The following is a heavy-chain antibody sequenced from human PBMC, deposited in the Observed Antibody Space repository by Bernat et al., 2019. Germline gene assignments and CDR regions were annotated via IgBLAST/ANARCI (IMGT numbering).Heavy chain of an antibody. D-gene: IGHD3-22*01. V-gene: IGHV4-59*08. Sequence: QVQLQESGPGLVKPSETLSLTCTVSGGSISSYYWSWIRQPPGKGLEWIGYIYYSGSTNYNPSLKSRVTISVDTSENQFSLKLSSVTAADTAVYYCARTDYYDSSGYFPGYWGQGTLVTVSS. CDR1: GGSISSYY. CDR3: ARTDYYDSSGYFPGY. CDR2: IYYSGST. J-gene: IGHJ4*02.